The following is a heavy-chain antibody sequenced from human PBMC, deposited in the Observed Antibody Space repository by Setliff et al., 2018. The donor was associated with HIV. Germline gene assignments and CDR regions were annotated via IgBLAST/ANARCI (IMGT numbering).Heavy chain of an antibody. D-gene: IGHD3-22*01. Sequence: PSETLSLTCTVSGGSITTSSFYWGWIRQAPGKGLEWIGDIYYSGSTHYNPSLQSRVTISVDTSKNQFSLRLSSVTAADTDVYYCARRPSPYYYYDSSGYSGGNVDYWGQGTLVTVSS. V-gene: IGHV4-39*01. J-gene: IGHJ4*02. CDR2: IYYSGST. CDR3: ARRPSPYYYYDSSGYSGGNVDY. CDR1: GGSITTSSFY.